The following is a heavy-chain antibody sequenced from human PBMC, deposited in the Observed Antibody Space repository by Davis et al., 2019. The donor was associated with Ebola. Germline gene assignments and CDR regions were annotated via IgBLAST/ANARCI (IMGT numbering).Heavy chain of an antibody. CDR1: GFTFSSHS. Sequence: GESLKISCAASGFTFSSHSMNWVRQAPGKGLEWVSAISHSGGRTYYADSVKGRFTISRDNSKNTLYLQMNSLRAEDTAVYFCAKDLDERSGYDSVYFDYWGQGTLVTVSS. J-gene: IGHJ4*02. CDR2: ISHSGGRT. CDR3: AKDLDERSGYDSVYFDY. V-gene: IGHV3-23*01. D-gene: IGHD5-12*01.